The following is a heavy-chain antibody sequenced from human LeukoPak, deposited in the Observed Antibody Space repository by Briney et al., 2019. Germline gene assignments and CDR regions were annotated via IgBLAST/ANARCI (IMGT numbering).Heavy chain of an antibody. CDR1: GGSISSYY. J-gene: IGHJ4*02. V-gene: IGHV4-39*01. CDR2: IYYSGSP. Sequence: SETLSLTCTVSGGSISSYYWSWIRQPPGKGLEWIGSIYYSGSPYYNPSLKSRVTISVDTSNNQFSLKLSSVTAADTAVYYCARLASQLLGPFDYWGQGTLVTVSS. CDR3: ARLASQLLGPFDY. D-gene: IGHD2-2*01.